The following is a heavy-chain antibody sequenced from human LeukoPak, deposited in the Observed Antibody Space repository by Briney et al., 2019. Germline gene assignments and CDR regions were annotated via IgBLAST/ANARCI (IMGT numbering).Heavy chain of an antibody. Sequence: GGSLRLSCAASGFTFNNYGMTWVRQAPGRGLEWVSGISDSGGNTYHADSVKGRFTISRDNSKNTLHLQMNSLRAEDTAVYYCATVRYGTGRAFGYWGQGTQVTVSS. CDR2: ISDSGGNT. D-gene: IGHD3-10*01. CDR1: GFTFNNYG. CDR3: ATVRYGTGRAFGY. J-gene: IGHJ4*02. V-gene: IGHV3-23*01.